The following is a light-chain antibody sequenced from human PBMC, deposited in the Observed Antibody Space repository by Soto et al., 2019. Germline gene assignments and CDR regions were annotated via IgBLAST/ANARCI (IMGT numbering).Light chain of an antibody. CDR3: QQGTNRPPRT. CDR2: DVS. CDR1: ESVSRY. J-gene: IGKJ1*01. Sequence: ELVLSQSPDTRSLPPGEHATRSWRASESVSRYLAWYQQRPGQAPRLLMYDVSNRATGIPARFSGSGSGTDFTLTISSLEPEDFAIYYCQQGTNRPPRTFGQGTKVAIK. V-gene: IGKV3-11*01.